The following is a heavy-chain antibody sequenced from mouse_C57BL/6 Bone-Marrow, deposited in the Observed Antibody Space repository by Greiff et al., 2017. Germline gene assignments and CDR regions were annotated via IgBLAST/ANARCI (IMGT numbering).Heavy chain of an antibody. V-gene: IGHV1-5*01. CDR3: TRREQRRFAY. Sequence: VQLQQSGPVLARPGASVKMSCKTSGYTFTSYWMHWVKQRPGQGLEWIGAIYPGNGDTSYNQKFKGKATLTAVTSASTTYMELSSLTKEDSAVYYCTRREQRRFAYWGRGTLVTVSA. CDR2: IYPGNGDT. CDR1: GYTFTSYW. J-gene: IGHJ3*01.